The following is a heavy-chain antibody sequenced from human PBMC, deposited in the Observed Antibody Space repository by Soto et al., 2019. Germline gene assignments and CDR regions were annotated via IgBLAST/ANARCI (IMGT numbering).Heavy chain of an antibody. V-gene: IGHV3-33*01. CDR1: GFTFSSYG. CDR3: ARYYYDSSGYHYFDY. J-gene: IGHJ4*02. CDR2: IWYDGSNK. Sequence: PGGSLRLSCAASGFTFSSYGMHWVRQALGKGLEWVAVIWYDGSNKYYADSVKGRFTISRDNSKNTLYLQMNSLRAEDTAVYYCARYYYDSSGYHYFDYWGQGTLVTGSS. D-gene: IGHD3-22*01.